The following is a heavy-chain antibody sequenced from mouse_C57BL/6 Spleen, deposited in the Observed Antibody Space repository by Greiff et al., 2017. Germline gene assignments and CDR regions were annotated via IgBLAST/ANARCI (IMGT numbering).Heavy chain of an antibody. CDR2: ISDGGSYT. J-gene: IGHJ4*01. Sequence: EVMLVESGGGLVKPGGSLKLSCAASGFTFSSYAMSWVRQTPEKRLEWVATISDGGSYTYYPDNVKGRFTISRDNAKNNLNLQMSNLKSEDTAMYYCARDLSYGAQGAMDYWGQGTSVTVSS. CDR1: GFTFSSYA. V-gene: IGHV5-4*01. D-gene: IGHD2-1*01. CDR3: ARDLSYGAQGAMDY.